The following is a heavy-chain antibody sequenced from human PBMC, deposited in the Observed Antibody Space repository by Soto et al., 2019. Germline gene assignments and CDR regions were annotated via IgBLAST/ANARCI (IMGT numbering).Heavy chain of an antibody. J-gene: IGHJ6*02. CDR3: ARDPPATRHGMDV. V-gene: IGHV3-23*01. Sequence: GGSLRLSCAASGFTFSSYAMSWVRQAPGKGLEWVSAISGSGGSTYYADSVRGRFTISRDNSKNTLYLQMKSLRAEDTAVYYCARDPPATRHGMDVWGQGTTVTVSS. CDR2: ISGSGGST. CDR1: GFTFSSYA.